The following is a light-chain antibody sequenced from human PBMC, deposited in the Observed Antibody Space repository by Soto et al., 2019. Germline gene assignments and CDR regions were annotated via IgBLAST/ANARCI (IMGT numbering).Light chain of an antibody. Sequence: EIVLTQSPATLSLSPGERATLSCRASQSVSSYLAWYQQKPGQAPRLLIYGASDRATGTPDRFSGSGSGTDFTLTISRLEPEDSAVYYCQQFDDSATFGQGTRLEIK. J-gene: IGKJ5*01. CDR2: GAS. V-gene: IGKV3-11*01. CDR1: QSVSSY. CDR3: QQFDDSAT.